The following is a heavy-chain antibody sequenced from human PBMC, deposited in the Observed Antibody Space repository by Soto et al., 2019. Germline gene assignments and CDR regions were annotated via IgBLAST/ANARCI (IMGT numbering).Heavy chain of an antibody. D-gene: IGHD3-3*02. CDR3: ASRAFDTEHFQQ. CDR1: GYTFTTYW. J-gene: IGHJ1*01. V-gene: IGHV5-51*01. CDR2: IFPGDSDT. Sequence: PGESLKISCKGSGYTFTTYWIGWVRQMPGKGLEWMGIIFPGDSDTRYSPSFQGQVTISADKSFDTAYLQWSSLKTSATPMHFCASRAFDTEHFQQRGQVTLEAVSS.